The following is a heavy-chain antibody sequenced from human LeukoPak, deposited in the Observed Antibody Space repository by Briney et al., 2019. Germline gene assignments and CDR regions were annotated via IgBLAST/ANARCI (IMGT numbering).Heavy chain of an antibody. D-gene: IGHD6-19*01. CDR1: GFIFNNYA. J-gene: IGHJ6*02. Sequence: AGGSLRLSCAGSGFIFNNYAMHWVRQPPGKGLEWVSGISWNSGSIDYADSVKGRFTISRDNAKNSLYLQMNSLRAEDTAVYYCARVVAGPYYYYYGMDVWGQGTTVTVSS. V-gene: IGHV3-9*01. CDR3: ARVVAGPYYYYYGMDV. CDR2: ISWNSGSI.